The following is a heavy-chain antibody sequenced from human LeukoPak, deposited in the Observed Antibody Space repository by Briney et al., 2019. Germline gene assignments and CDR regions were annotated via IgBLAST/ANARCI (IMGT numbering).Heavy chain of an antibody. CDR2: MYYRGNT. Sequence: SETLSLTCTVSGGSISSITYYWGWIRQPPGKGLEWVGHMYYRGNTFYNPSLRSRVTISVDTSKNQFSLKLRSVTAADTAVYYCARLCGNYQNYFDYWGQGTLVTVSS. V-gene: IGHV4-39*07. CDR3: ARLCGNYQNYFDY. CDR1: GGSISSITYY. J-gene: IGHJ4*02. D-gene: IGHD1-26*01.